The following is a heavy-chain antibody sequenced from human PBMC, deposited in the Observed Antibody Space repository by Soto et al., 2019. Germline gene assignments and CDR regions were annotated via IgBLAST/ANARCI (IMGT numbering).Heavy chain of an antibody. V-gene: IGHV4-30-4*01. CDR1: GDSISSGGFC. D-gene: IGHD4-17*01. CDR2: IYSSGTT. Sequence: SETLSLTCTVSGDSISSGGFCWTWVRQSPGKGLEWIGNIYSSGTTSYNLSLRSRLLISVDTSKNEFSLKVSSVTAADTAVYYCARAYGVDDYGMDVWGPGTTVTVSS. J-gene: IGHJ6*02. CDR3: ARAYGVDDYGMDV.